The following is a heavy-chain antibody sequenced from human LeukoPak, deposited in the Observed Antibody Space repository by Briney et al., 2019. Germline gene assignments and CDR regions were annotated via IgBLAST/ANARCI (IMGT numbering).Heavy chain of an antibody. Sequence: PGGSLRLSCAASGFTFSSYGMHWVRQAPGRGLEWVAVIWDDGSRKYYGDSVKGRFTISRDNSKNTLYLEMNSLRAEDTAVYYCAREHTIVVVIAAISTWGQGTMVTVSS. D-gene: IGHD2-15*01. V-gene: IGHV3-33*01. CDR2: IWDDGSRK. CDR1: GFTFSSYG. J-gene: IGHJ3*01. CDR3: AREHTIVVVIAAIST.